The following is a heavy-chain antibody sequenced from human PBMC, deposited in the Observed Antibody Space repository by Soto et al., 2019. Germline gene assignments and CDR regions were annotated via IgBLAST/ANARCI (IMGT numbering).Heavy chain of an antibody. CDR1: GFSFSSYG. V-gene: IGHV3-33*01. CDR2: IWYDGSNK. CDR3: ARDFPAGHYYDSSGFYPNLDC. J-gene: IGHJ4*02. Sequence: QVQLVESGGGVVQPGRSLRLSCAASGFSFSSYGMHWVRQAPGKGLEWVAVIWYDGSNKYYAESVKGRFTISRDNSKNTVYLEMNSLRAEDTAVHYCARDFPAGHYYDSSGFYPNLDCWGQGTQVTVSS. D-gene: IGHD3-22*01.